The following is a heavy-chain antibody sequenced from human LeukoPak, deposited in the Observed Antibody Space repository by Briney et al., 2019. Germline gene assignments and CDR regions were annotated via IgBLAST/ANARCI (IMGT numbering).Heavy chain of an antibody. J-gene: IGHJ4*02. CDR2: ISYDGSNK. D-gene: IGHD6-19*01. CDR1: GFTFSSYG. CDR3: AKEGSGWSSDY. V-gene: IGHV3-30*18. Sequence: GGSLRLSCAASGFTFSSYGMHWVRQAPGKGLEWVAVISYDGSNKYYADSVKGRFTISRDNSKNTLYLQMNSLRAEDTAVYYCAKEGSGWSSDYWGQGTLVTVSS.